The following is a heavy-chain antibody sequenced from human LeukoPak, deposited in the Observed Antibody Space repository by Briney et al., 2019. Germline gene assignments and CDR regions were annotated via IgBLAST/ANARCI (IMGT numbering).Heavy chain of an antibody. CDR2: ISGSGGAT. Sequence: GGSLRLSCAASGFTFSTYAMSWVRQAPGKGLEWVSGISGSGGATHYADSVKGQFTISRDNFKNTVSLQMINLRAEDTAVYFCAKSDCGSDGCKLLNYWGQGILVTVSS. CDR1: GFTFSTYA. D-gene: IGHD2-21*01. CDR3: AKSDCGSDGCKLLNY. V-gene: IGHV3-23*01. J-gene: IGHJ4*02.